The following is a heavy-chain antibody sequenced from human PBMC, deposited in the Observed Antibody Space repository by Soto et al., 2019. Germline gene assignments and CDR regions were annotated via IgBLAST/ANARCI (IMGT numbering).Heavy chain of an antibody. D-gene: IGHD6-19*01. Sequence: SETLSLTCTVSGGSISSGDYYWSWVRQPPGKGLEWIAYIYYSGTTYYNPSLKSRVTMSRDTSKNQFSLKLESVTAADTAVYYCARTRAVWFDPWGQGTLVTVSS. J-gene: IGHJ5*02. V-gene: IGHV4-30-4*01. CDR2: IYYSGTT. CDR1: GGSISSGDYY. CDR3: ARTRAVWFDP.